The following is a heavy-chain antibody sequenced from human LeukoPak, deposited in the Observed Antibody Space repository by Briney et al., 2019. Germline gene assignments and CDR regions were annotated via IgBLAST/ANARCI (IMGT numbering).Heavy chain of an antibody. Sequence: SVKVSCKASGGTFSSYAISWVRQAPGQGLEWMGRIIPIFGTANYAQKFQGRVTITTDESTSTAYMELSSLRSEDTAVYYCASDPTSYSGSYYLPYWGQGTLVTASS. CDR2: IIPIFGTA. CDR3: ASDPTSYSGSYYLPY. V-gene: IGHV1-69*05. CDR1: GGTFSSYA. J-gene: IGHJ4*02. D-gene: IGHD1-26*01.